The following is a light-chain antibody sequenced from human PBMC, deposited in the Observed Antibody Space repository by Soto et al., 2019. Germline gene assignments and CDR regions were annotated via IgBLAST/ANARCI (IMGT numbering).Light chain of an antibody. CDR3: QQYGSSSSCT. CDR1: QSVSGSY. CDR2: GAS. Sequence: EIVLTQSPGTLSLSPGERATLFCSASQSVSGSYLAWYQQKPGQAPRLLIYGASNTATGVPDRFRGSGSGTDFTLTISRLEPEDFAVYYCQQYGSSSSCTFRQGTKVETK. J-gene: IGKJ1*01. V-gene: IGKV3-20*01.